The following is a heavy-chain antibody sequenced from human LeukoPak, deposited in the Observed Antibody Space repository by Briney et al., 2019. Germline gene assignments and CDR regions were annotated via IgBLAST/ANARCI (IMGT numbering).Heavy chain of an antibody. CDR3: GPREDSTTNAYDY. Sequence: PGGSLRLSCAASGFTFSSYEMNWVRRAPGKGLEWVSAISGEGVTIYYADSVKGRFTISRDNSKNTLYLQMNSLTAEDTAVYYCGPREDSTTNAYDYWGQGTLVTVSS. D-gene: IGHD2/OR15-2a*01. J-gene: IGHJ4*02. CDR2: ISGEGVTI. V-gene: IGHV3-23*01. CDR1: GFTFSSYE.